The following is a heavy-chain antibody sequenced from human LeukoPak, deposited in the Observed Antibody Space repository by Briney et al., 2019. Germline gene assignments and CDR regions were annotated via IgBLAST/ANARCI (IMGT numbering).Heavy chain of an antibody. D-gene: IGHD1-1*01. CDR2: INPSGVST. Sequence: ASVKVSCKASGYTFNSYYMDWVRQAPGRGLEWMGVINPSGVSTSYAQKFQGRVTMTRDTSTSTVYMGLSSLRSEDTAVYYCARGRTLVQLEGDEREDFDYWGQGTLVTVSS. CDR1: GYTFNSYY. J-gene: IGHJ4*02. CDR3: ARGRTLVQLEGDEREDFDY. V-gene: IGHV1-46*02.